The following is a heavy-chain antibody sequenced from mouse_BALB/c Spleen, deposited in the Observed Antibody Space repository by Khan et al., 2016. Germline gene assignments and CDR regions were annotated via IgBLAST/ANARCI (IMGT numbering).Heavy chain of an antibody. J-gene: IGHJ4*01. D-gene: IGHD2-10*02. CDR2: INPDSSTI. V-gene: IGHV4-1*02. Sequence: EVKLPESGGGLVQPGGSLKLSCAASGFDFSRYWMSWVRQAPGKGLEWIGEINPDSSTINYTPSLKDKFIISRDNAKNTLYLQMSKVSSEDTALYYGARQYGNYVGYAMDYWGQGTSVTVSS. CDR1: GFDFSRYW. CDR3: ARQYGNYVGYAMDY.